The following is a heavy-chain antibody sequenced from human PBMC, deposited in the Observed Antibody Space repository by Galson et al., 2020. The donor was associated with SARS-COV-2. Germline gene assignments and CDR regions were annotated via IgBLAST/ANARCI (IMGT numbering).Heavy chain of an antibody. CDR2: INYDGSTT. CDR3: RSYYYESGSFRPDLDY. J-gene: IGHJ4*02. CDR1: GFTFISFW. Sequence: GESLQISCAASGFTFISFWMHWVRQAPGKGLVWVSRINYDGSTTTYADSVKGRFTISRDNTKSTLYLQMNSPRAEDTAVYYCRSYYYESGSFRPDLDYGGQGTLVTVSS. V-gene: IGHV3-74*01. D-gene: IGHD3-10*01.